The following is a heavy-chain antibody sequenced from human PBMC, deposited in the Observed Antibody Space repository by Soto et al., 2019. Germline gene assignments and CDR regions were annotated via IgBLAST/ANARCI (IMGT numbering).Heavy chain of an antibody. J-gene: IGHJ4*02. CDR2: IWYDGSNK. CDR3: ASSNRALDF. V-gene: IGHV3-33*01. Sequence: SGGSLRLSCAASGFTFSSHAMHWVRQAPGKGLEWVAVIWYDGSNKYYEDSVKGRFTISRDNSKNTLYLQMNSLRVEDTALYYCASSNRALDFWGQGTLVTVSS. CDR1: GFTFSSHA.